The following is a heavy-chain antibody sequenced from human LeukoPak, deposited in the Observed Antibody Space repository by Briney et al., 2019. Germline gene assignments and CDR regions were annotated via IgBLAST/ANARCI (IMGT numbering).Heavy chain of an antibody. J-gene: IGHJ6*03. CDR1: GFTFSSYS. Sequence: EGSLRLSCAASGFTFSSYSMSWVRQAPGKGLEWVSSISSSSYIYYADSVKGRFTISRDNAKNSLYLQMNSLRAEDTAGYYCARAQRGYYYYYMDGYRKASTVTDCS. V-gene: IGHV3-21*01. CDR2: ISSSSYI. CDR3: ARAQRGYYYYYMDG. D-gene: IGHD3-10*01.